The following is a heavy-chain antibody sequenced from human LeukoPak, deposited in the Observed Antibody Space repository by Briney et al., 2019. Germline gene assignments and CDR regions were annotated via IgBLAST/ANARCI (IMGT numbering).Heavy chain of an antibody. J-gene: IGHJ4*02. CDR1: GGSISSYY. CDR2: IYYSGST. D-gene: IGHD3-3*01. Sequence: SETLSLTCTVSGGSISSYYWSWIRQPPGKGLEWIGYIYYSGSTNYNPSLKSRVTISVDTSKNQFSLKLSSVTAADTAVYYCAKATTPTISRYYFDDWGQGTLVTVSS. V-gene: IGHV4-59*01. CDR3: AKATTPTISRYYFDD.